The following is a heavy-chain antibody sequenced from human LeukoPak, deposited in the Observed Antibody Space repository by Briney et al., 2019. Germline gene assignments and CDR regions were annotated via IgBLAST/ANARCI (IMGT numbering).Heavy chain of an antibody. Sequence: GGSLRLSCAASGFTFSTYDMHWVRLPTGKGLEWVSSSTAADAYYADSVKGRFTISRENAKNSLYLQMNSLGAGDTAVYYCARGWTGTTYDAFDMWGQGTLVTVPS. J-gene: IGHJ3*02. CDR3: ARGWTGTTYDAFDM. D-gene: IGHD4-17*01. CDR1: GFTFSTYD. CDR2: STAADA. V-gene: IGHV3-13*01.